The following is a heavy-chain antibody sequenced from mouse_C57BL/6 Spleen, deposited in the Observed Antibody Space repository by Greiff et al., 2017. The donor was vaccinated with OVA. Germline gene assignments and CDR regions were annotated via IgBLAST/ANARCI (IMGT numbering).Heavy chain of an antibody. Sequence: VKLQESGAELARPGASVKLSCKASGYTFTSYGISWVKQRTGQGLEWIGEIYPRSGNTYYNEKFKGKATLTADKSSSTAYMELRSLTSEDSAVYFCARVEDYYGSSYLFAYWGQGTLVTVSA. CDR1: GYTFTSYG. J-gene: IGHJ3*01. CDR2: IYPRSGNT. D-gene: IGHD1-1*01. CDR3: ARVEDYYGSSYLFAY. V-gene: IGHV1-81*01.